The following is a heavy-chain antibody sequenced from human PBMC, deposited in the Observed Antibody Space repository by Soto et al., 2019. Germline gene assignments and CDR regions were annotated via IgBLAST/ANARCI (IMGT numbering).Heavy chain of an antibody. CDR1: GFSFSPYA. V-gene: IGHV3-23*01. D-gene: IGHD6-19*01. Sequence: DVQLLESGGGLVQPGGSLTLSCAASGFSFSPYAMPGVRQAPGKGLGWVSTIKDSGDSTYFVDSVRGRFTISRDNSKNTLYLRMTSLRAEDTALYYCVKGGASYTSCWYANWGQGILVTVSS. CDR3: VKGGASYTSCWYAN. CDR2: IKDSGDST. J-gene: IGHJ4*02.